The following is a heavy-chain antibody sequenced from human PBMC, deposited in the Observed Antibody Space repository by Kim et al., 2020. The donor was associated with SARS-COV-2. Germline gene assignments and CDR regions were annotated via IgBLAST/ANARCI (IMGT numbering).Heavy chain of an antibody. D-gene: IGHD3-3*01. Sequence: SETLSLTCTVSGGSITSSGSYWGWIRQPPGKGLEWIGSISYSRRTYFNPSLKSRLTISLDTSTNHFSLKLTSVTAADTAVYYCARDHDHGRGTFDFWGQGTMVTVSS. J-gene: IGHJ3*01. V-gene: IGHV4-39*07. CDR2: ISYSRRT. CDR1: GGSITSSGSY. CDR3: ARDHDHGRGTFDF.